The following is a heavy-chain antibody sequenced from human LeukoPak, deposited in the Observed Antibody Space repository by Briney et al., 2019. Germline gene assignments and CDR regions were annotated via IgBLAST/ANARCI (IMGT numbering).Heavy chain of an antibody. CDR2: ISGSGGST. CDR1: GFTFSSYA. CDR3: AKARRRVEMATIGDYYYYMDV. D-gene: IGHD5-24*01. J-gene: IGHJ6*03. V-gene: IGHV3-23*01. Sequence: PGGSLRLSCAASGFTFSSYAMSWVRQAPGKGPEWVSAISGSGGSTYYADSVKGRFTISRDNSKNTLYLQMNSLRAEDTAVYYCAKARRRVEMATIGDYYYYMDVWGKGTTVTVSS.